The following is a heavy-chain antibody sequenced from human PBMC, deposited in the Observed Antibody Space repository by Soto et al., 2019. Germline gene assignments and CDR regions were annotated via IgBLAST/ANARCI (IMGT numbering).Heavy chain of an antibody. Sequence: GSLRLSGAASGFTFGILAMSWVRQAPGEGLEWVSTVGGGGGGTFYADFVRGRLTISRDNSKNRLYLQMNSLRADDPAVYYCVKDVPGGGWLSDYWGPGALVTVSS. CDR1: GFTFGILA. CDR3: VKDVPGGGWLSDY. V-gene: IGHV3-23*01. CDR2: VGGGGGGT. J-gene: IGHJ4*02. D-gene: IGHD2-21*01.